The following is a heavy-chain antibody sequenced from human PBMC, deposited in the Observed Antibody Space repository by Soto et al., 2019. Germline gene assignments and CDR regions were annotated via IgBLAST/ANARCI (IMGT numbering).Heavy chain of an antibody. J-gene: IGHJ5*02. Sequence: GESLKISCRTSGYKFTSSWIAWVRQKPGKGLEWMGIIFPSDSDTRYSPSFQGQVTISADRSTSTVFLQWASLKASDTAVYFCARKDKSGYFNWFDPWGQGTMVTVSS. D-gene: IGHD3-22*01. V-gene: IGHV5-51*01. CDR2: IFPSDSDT. CDR1: GYKFTSSW. CDR3: ARKDKSGYFNWFDP.